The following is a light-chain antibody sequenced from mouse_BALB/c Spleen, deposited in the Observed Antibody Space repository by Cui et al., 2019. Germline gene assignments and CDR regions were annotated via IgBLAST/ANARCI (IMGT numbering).Light chain of an antibody. J-gene: IGKJ5*01. V-gene: IGKV14-111*01. CDR1: QDINSY. CDR3: LQYDEFPLT. CDR2: RAN. Sequence: DIKMTQSPSSMYASVGGRVTITCKAGQDINSYLSWFQQKPGKSPKTLIYRANRLVDGVPSRFSGSGSGQDYSLTISSLEYEDMGIYYCLQYDEFPLTFGAGTKLELK.